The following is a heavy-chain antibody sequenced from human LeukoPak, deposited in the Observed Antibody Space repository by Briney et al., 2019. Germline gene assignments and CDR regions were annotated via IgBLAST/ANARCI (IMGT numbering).Heavy chain of an antibody. D-gene: IGHD1-1*01. V-gene: IGHV4-4*07. CDR3: ARVGWNDVMRYYYYYMDV. CDR1: GGSISSYF. Sequence: SETLSLTCTVSGGSISSYFWSWIRQPAGKGLEWIGRIYASGSTYQNPSLRSRVTMSVDTSKNQFSLKLSSVTAADTAVYYCARVGWNDVMRYYYYYMDVWGKGTTVTVSS. J-gene: IGHJ6*03. CDR2: IYASGST.